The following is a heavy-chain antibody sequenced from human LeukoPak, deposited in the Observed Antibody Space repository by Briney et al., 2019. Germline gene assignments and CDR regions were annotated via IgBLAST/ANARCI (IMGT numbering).Heavy chain of an antibody. CDR3: ARVTYSSSLLPDY. CDR2: ISWNSGSI. D-gene: IGHD6-13*01. Sequence: GGSLRLSCAASGFTFDDYAMHWVRQAPGKGLEWVSGISWNSGSIGYADSVKGRFTISRDNAKNSLYLQMNSLRAEDTALYYCARVTYSSSLLPDYWGQGTLVTVSS. V-gene: IGHV3-9*01. J-gene: IGHJ4*02. CDR1: GFTFDDYA.